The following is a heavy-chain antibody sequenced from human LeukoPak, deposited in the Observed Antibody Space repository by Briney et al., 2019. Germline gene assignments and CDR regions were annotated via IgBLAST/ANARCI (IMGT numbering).Heavy chain of an antibody. D-gene: IGHD3-3*01. V-gene: IGHV1-69*13. Sequence: SVKVSCKASGGTSSSYAISWVRQAPGQGLEWMGGIIPIFGTANYAQKFRGRVTITADESTSTAYMELSSLRSEDTAVYYCARDLSGVWSGYYAPLDNWFDPWGQGTLVTVSS. CDR1: GGTSSSYA. CDR3: ARDLSGVWSGYYAPLDNWFDP. J-gene: IGHJ5*02. CDR2: IIPIFGTA.